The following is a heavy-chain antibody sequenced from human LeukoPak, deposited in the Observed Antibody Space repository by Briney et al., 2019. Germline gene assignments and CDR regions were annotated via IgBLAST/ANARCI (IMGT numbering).Heavy chain of an antibody. CDR3: ARERRAYYDFWSGYPDDY. D-gene: IGHD3-3*01. Sequence: TLSLTCTVSSGSINSAGYFWTWIRQHPGKGLEYIGYVYYTGSTYYHPSLKSRLTILVDTSKNKFSLKLNSVTAADTAVYYCARERRAYYDFWSGYPDDYWGQGTLVTVSS. J-gene: IGHJ4*02. V-gene: IGHV4-31*03. CDR2: VYYTGST. CDR1: SGSINSAGYF.